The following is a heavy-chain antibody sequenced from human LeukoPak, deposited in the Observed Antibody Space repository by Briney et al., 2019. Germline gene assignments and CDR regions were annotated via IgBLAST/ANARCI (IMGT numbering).Heavy chain of an antibody. CDR3: ARSINYDSSGWNFDY. CDR2: IYYSGST. Sequence: SETLSLTCTVSGGSISSYYWSWIRQPPGKGLEWIGYIYYSGSTNYNPSLKSRVTISVDTSKNQFSLKLSSVTAADTAVYYCARSINYDSSGWNFDYWGQGTLVTVSS. CDR1: GGSISSYY. J-gene: IGHJ4*02. V-gene: IGHV4-59*12. D-gene: IGHD3-22*01.